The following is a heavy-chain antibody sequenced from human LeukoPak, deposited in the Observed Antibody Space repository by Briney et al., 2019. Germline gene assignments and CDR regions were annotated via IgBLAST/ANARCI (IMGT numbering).Heavy chain of an antibody. J-gene: IGHJ4*02. D-gene: IGHD4-17*01. CDR1: RYTFTGYY. V-gene: IGHV1-2*02. Sequence: ASVTVSCKASRYTFTGYYMHWVRQAPGQGLEWMGWINPNSGGTNYAQKFQGRVTMTRDTSISTAYMELNRLRPDDTAVYYCARAENAVTPWFDYWGQGTLVTVSS. CDR3: ARAENAVTPWFDY. CDR2: INPNSGGT.